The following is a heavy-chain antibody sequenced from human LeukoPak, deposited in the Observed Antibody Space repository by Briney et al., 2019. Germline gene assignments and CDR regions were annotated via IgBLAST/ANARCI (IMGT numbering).Heavy chain of an antibody. CDR2: IYYSGST. V-gene: IGHV4-39*01. Sequence: SEALSLTCTVSIGSFSSSSYYWGWIRQPPGKGLEWIGSIYYSGSTYYNPSLKSRVTISVDTSKNQFSLKLSSVTAADTAVYYCATPYCSSTSCYPGEIDYWGQGTLVTVPS. CDR3: ATPYCSSTSCYPGEIDY. J-gene: IGHJ4*02. CDR1: IGSFSSSSYY. D-gene: IGHD2-2*01.